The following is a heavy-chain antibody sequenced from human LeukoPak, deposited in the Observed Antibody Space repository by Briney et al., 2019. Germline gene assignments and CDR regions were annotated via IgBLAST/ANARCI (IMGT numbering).Heavy chain of an antibody. D-gene: IGHD3-22*01. CDR1: GGSISSYY. CDR2: IYTSGST. V-gene: IGHV4-4*07. J-gene: IGHJ4*02. CDR3: ARNRLQYYDSSGYFDY. Sequence: SETLSLTCTVSGGSISSYYWSWIRQSAGKGLEWIGRIYTSGSTDYNPSLKSRVAMSVDTSKNQFSLKLSSVTAADTAVYYCARNRLQYYDSSGYFDYWGQGILVTVFS.